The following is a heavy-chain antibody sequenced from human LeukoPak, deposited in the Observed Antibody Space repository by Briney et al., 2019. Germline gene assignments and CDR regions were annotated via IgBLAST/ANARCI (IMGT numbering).Heavy chain of an antibody. CDR2: IYYSGST. V-gene: IGHV4-59*01. J-gene: IGHJ4*02. Sequence: PSETLSLTCAVYGGSFSGYYWSWIRQPPGKGLEWIGYIYYSGSTNYNPSLKSRVTISVDTSKNQFSLKLSSVTAADTAVYYCARGGDYDILTGFNYWGQGTLVTVSS. CDR1: GGSFSGYY. CDR3: ARGGDYDILTGFNY. D-gene: IGHD3-9*01.